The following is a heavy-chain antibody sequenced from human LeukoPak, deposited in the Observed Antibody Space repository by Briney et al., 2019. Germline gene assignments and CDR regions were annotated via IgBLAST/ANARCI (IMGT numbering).Heavy chain of an antibody. D-gene: IGHD3-10*01. J-gene: IGHJ4*02. CDR3: ARTGGYYGSGSYYPAPPTPDY. Sequence: SETLSLTCTVSGGSISSSSYYWGWIRQPPGKGLEWIGSIYYSGSTYYNPSLKSRVTISVDTSKNQFSLKLSSVTAADTAVYYCARTGGYYGSGSYYPAPPTPDYWGQGTLVTVSS. V-gene: IGHV4-39*01. CDR1: GGSISSSSYY. CDR2: IYYSGST.